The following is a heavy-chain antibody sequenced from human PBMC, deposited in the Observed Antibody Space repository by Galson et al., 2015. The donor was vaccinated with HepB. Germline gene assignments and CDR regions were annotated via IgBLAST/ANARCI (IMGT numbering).Heavy chain of an antibody. D-gene: IGHD6-13*01. V-gene: IGHV3-11*06. J-gene: IGHJ5*02. CDR1: GFTFSDYY. CDR2: ISGSSTYT. CDR3: ARDRGRRMTLGIGSRFGT. Sequence: SLRLSCAASGFTFSDYYMSWIRQAPGKGLEWVSYISGSSTYTNYADSVKGRFTISRDNAKNSLFLQMNSLRADDTAVYYCARDRGRRMTLGIGSRFGTWGQGTLVTVSS.